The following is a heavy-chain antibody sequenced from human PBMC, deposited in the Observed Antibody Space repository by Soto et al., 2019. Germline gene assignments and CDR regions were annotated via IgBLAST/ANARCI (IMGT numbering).Heavy chain of an antibody. CDR1: GGSIRSYY. CDR2: IFYSGST. V-gene: IGHV4-59*08. J-gene: IGHJ3*01. D-gene: IGHD3-16*02. Sequence: QVQLQESGPGLVKPSETLSLTCTVSGGSIRSYYWSWIRQPPWKGLDWIGYIFYSGSTNYKPPLNSRITISVDTHKIQFPLKLNSVTDSDPAVYYCARLYGLDAFDFCGHWTMVTVSS. CDR3: ARLYGLDAFDF.